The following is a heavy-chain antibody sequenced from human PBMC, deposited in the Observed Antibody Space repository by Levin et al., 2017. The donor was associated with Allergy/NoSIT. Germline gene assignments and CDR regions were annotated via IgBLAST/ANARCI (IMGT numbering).Heavy chain of an antibody. J-gene: IGHJ4*01. CDR3: ARDLGGLGVGYFDY. D-gene: IGHD3-16*01. Sequence: GESLKISCAASGFTFNRSPMHWVRQAPGKGLEWVAVVSYDANTKYYANSVRGRFTISRDNSNNTLSLQMNSLRAEDTAVYYCARDLGGLGVGYFDYWGHGTLVTVSS. V-gene: IGHV3-30-3*01. CDR2: VSYDANTK. CDR1: GFTFNRSP.